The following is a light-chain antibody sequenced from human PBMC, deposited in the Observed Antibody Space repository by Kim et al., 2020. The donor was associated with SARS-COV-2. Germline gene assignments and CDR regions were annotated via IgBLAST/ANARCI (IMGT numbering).Light chain of an antibody. CDR3: GSYAGNKYWV. V-gene: IGLV2-8*01. Sequence: QFVTISCTGTSSDIGTYNFVSWSQHHPGKAPKLMISEVTKRPSGVLDRFSGSKSGNTASLIVSGLQSEYEADYFCGSYAGNKYWVFGGGTQLTVL. CDR1: SSDIGTYNF. CDR2: EVT. J-gene: IGLJ2*01.